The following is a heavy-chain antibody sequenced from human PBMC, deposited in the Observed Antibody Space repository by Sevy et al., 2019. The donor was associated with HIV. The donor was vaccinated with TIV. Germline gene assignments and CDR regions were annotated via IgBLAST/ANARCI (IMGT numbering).Heavy chain of an antibody. CDR3: ARAPPYYDILTGRGYCDY. J-gene: IGHJ4*02. CDR2: IYYNGST. V-gene: IGHV4-59*01. CDR1: GRSMTGYY. Sequence: SETLSLTCTVSGRSMTGYYWTWIRQPPGKGLKWIGYIYYNGSTNYNPSLKSRVTISVDTSKNQFSLELSSVTAADTAVYYCARAPPYYDILTGRGYCDYWGQRTLVTVSS. D-gene: IGHD3-9*01.